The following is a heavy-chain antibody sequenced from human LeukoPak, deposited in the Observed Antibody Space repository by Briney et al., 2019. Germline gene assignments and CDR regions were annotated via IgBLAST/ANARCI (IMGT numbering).Heavy chain of an antibody. Sequence: SETLSLTCTVSGYSISSGYYWGWIRQPPGKGLEWIGSIYLTGNTYYNPSLKSRITISVDTSKNQFSLKLSSVTAADTAVYYCARVPSTLWFGELSPYYFDYWGQGTLVTVSS. CDR1: GYSISSGYY. CDR2: IYLTGNT. J-gene: IGHJ4*02. V-gene: IGHV4-38-2*02. D-gene: IGHD3-10*01. CDR3: ARVPSTLWFGELSPYYFDY.